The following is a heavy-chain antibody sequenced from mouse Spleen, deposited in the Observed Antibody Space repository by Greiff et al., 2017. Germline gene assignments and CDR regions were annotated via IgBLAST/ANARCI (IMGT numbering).Heavy chain of an antibody. V-gene: IGHV1-82*01. CDR1: GYAFSSSW. J-gene: IGHJ4*01. CDR3: GRKGGKRAMDC. Sequence: QVQLKESGAELVRPGSSVKISCKASGYAFSSSWMNWVKQRPGKGLEWIGRIYPGDGDTNYNGKFKGKATLTADKSSSTAYMQLSSLTSEDSAVXFCGRKGGKRAMDCWGQGTSVTVSS. CDR2: IYPGDGDT.